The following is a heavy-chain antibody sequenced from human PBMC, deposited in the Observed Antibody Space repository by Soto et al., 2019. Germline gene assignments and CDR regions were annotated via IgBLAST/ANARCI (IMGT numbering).Heavy chain of an antibody. V-gene: IGHV4-4*07. D-gene: IGHD2-21*02. CDR1: VVSVTSYT. CDR2: VFSSVSA. J-gene: IGHJ4*02. CDR3: TRDGMTTGDT. Sequence: SETLCVTCIFSVVSVTSYTWSWVRQPANKGLEWIGRVFSSVSATYSPSLKSRVRISMDTPENRISLKLDSVTAADAGVYYCTRDGMTTGDTWGQGTLVTVS.